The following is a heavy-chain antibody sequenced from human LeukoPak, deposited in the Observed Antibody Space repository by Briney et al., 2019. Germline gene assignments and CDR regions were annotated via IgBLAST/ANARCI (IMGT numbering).Heavy chain of an antibody. V-gene: IGHV3-7*01. CDR3: AEGGNSSINY. D-gene: IGHD3-16*01. J-gene: IGHJ4*02. CDR2: IKPDGSEE. Sequence: GGSLRLSCAASGFSFSNYYMDWVRQAPGKGLEWVANIKPDGSEEHYVDSVKGRFTISRDNSKNTLYLQVDSVRGEDTAVYYCAEGGNSSINYWGQGTLVTVSS. CDR1: GFSFSNYY.